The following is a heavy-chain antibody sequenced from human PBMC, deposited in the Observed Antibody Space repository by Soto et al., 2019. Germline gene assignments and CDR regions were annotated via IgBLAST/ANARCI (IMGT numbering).Heavy chain of an antibody. D-gene: IGHD6-13*01. Sequence: AAVKVSCKASGCTFTSYGIHWVRQAPGQRLEWMGWINAANGDTKYSPKFQGRVTITRDTSASTAYMELSSLRSEDTAVYYCVRRHVSATGIDWFDPWGQGTLVTVSS. J-gene: IGHJ5*02. CDR1: GCTFTSYG. V-gene: IGHV1-3*01. CDR3: VRRHVSATGIDWFDP. CDR2: INAANGDT.